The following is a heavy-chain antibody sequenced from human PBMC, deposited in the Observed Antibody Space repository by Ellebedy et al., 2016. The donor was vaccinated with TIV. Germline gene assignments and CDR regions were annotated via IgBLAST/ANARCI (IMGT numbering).Heavy chain of an antibody. CDR3: AREEYGQYFGYYYYYMDV. V-gene: IGHV3-48*04. D-gene: IGHD2/OR15-2a*01. Sequence: GESLKISCAASAFSFSDYGMNWVRQAPGKGLEWNSYMGGTTGNIYYADSVKGRFTISRDNAKKSLYLQISSLRVEATAVYYCAREEYGQYFGYYYYYMDVWGKGTTVTVSS. J-gene: IGHJ6*03. CDR1: AFSFSDYG. CDR2: MGGTTGNI.